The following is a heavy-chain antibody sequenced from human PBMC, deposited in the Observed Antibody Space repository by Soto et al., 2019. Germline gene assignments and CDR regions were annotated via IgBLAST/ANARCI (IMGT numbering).Heavy chain of an antibody. J-gene: IGHJ4*02. Sequence: SETLSLTCTVSGGSISSGSYYWGWIRQPPGKGLEWIGSIYYSGSTYYNPSLKSRVTISVDTSKNQFSLKLSSVTAADTAVYYCARILSSGWYFLDYWGQGTLVTVS. CDR3: ARILSSGWYFLDY. D-gene: IGHD6-19*01. CDR1: GGSISSGSYY. V-gene: IGHV4-39*01. CDR2: IYYSGST.